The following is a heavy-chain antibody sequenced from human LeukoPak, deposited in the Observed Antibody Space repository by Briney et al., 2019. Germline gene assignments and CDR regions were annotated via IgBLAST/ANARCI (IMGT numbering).Heavy chain of an antibody. J-gene: IGHJ2*01. CDR3: ARGGIAEWYFDL. D-gene: IGHD6-13*01. Sequence: SVKVSCKASGYTFTSYYMHWVRQAPGQGLEWMGRIIPIFGTANYAQKFQGRVTITTDESTSTAYMELSSLRSEDTAVYYCARGGIAEWYFDLWGRGTLVTVSS. CDR1: GYTFTSYY. V-gene: IGHV1-69*05. CDR2: IIPIFGTA.